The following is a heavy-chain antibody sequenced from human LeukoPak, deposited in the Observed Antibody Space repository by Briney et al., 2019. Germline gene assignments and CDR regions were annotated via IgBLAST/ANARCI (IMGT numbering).Heavy chain of an antibody. D-gene: IGHD6-19*01. CDR3: ARGQWLAKTEYYFDY. V-gene: IGHV4-61*08. J-gene: IGHJ4*02. CDR1: GGSISSGDYY. CDR2: INHSGST. Sequence: SETLSLTCTVSGGSISSGDYYWSWIRQPPGKGLEWIGEINHSGSTNYNPSLKSRVTISVDTSKNQFSLKLSSVTAADTAVYYCARGQWLAKTEYYFDYWGQGTLVTVSS.